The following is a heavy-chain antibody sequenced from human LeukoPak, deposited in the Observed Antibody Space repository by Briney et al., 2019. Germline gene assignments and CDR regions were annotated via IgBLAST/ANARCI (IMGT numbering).Heavy chain of an antibody. V-gene: IGHV4-59*11. Sequence: SETLSLTCTVSGGSISSHYWSWIRQPPGKGLEWIGYIYYSGSTNYNPSLRSRVTISEDTSKNQFSLKLSSVTAADTAVYYCASAYGGDLFFDYWGQGTLVTVSS. CDR1: GGSISSHY. CDR3: ASAYGGDLFFDY. J-gene: IGHJ4*02. CDR2: IYYSGST. D-gene: IGHD2-21*02.